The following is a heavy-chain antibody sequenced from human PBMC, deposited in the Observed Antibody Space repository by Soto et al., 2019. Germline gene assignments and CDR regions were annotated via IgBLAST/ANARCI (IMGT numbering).Heavy chain of an antibody. CDR1: GYTFTSYD. J-gene: IGHJ4*02. CDR2: MNPNRGNA. Sequence: ASVKVSCKASGYTFTSYDINWVRQATGQGLEWMGWMNPNRGNADYAQKFQGRVTITTDKSTSTAYMELSSLRSEDTAVYYCARGYCTNGVCYRPPPLDYWGQGTLVTVSS. CDR3: ARGYCTNGVCYRPPPLDY. V-gene: IGHV1-8*01. D-gene: IGHD2-8*01.